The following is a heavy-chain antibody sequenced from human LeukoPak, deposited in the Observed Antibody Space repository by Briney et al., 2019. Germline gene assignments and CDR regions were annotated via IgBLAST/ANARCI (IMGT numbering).Heavy chain of an antibody. CDR1: GFTFSSYA. CDR3: AKVDDYGDSLSSGLDYFDY. V-gene: IGHV3-23*01. J-gene: IGHJ4*02. D-gene: IGHD4-17*01. CDR2: ISGSGGST. Sequence: GGSLRLSCAASGFTFSSYAMSWVRQAPGKGLEWVSAISGSGGSTYYADSVKGRFTISRDNSKNTLYLQMNSLRAEDTAVYYCAKVDDYGDSLSSGLDYFDYWGQGTQVTVSS.